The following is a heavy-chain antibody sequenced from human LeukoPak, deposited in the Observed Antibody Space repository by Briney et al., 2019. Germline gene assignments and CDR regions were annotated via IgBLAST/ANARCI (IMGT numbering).Heavy chain of an antibody. CDR1: GGSFSNYY. V-gene: IGHV4-34*01. CDR2: INDSGRT. CDR3: ARRWNYGRNYYIGV. D-gene: IGHD1-7*01. Sequence: SETLSLTCAVSGGSFSNYYWSWIRQPPGKGLEWIGEINDSGRTDYNPSLMSRVTVSVDTSKKQFSLRLTSVTATDTAVYYCARRWNYGRNYYIGVWGKGATVSVSS. J-gene: IGHJ6*03.